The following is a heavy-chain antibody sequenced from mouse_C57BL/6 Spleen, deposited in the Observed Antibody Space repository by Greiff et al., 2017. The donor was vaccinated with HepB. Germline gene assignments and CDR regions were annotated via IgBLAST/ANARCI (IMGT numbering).Heavy chain of an antibody. J-gene: IGHJ1*03. V-gene: IGHV1-81*01. CDR2: IYPRSGNT. Sequence: QVQLKQSGAELARPGASVKLSCKASGYTFTSYGISWVKQRTGQGLEWIGEIYPRSGNTYYNEKFKGKATLTADKSSSTAYMELRSLTSEDSAVYFCARDGNYRYFDVWGTGTTVTVSS. D-gene: IGHD2-1*01. CDR3: ARDGNYRYFDV. CDR1: GYTFTSYG.